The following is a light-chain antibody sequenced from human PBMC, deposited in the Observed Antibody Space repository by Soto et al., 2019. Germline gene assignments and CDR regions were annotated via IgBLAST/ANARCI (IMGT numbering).Light chain of an antibody. J-gene: IGKJ1*01. CDR3: QLYGISRWT. Sequence: DIVMTQSPGTLSVSPGPSATLSCRASQSVSSDLAWYHQKPGQAPRLLIYGASSRATGIPDRFSGSGSGTDFTLTISRLELEDFTVYYCQLYGISRWTFGQGTKVDIK. CDR2: GAS. V-gene: IGKV3-20*01. CDR1: QSVSSD.